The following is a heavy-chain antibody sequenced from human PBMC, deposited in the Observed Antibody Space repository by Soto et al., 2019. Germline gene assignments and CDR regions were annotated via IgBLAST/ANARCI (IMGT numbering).Heavy chain of an antibody. J-gene: IGHJ6*02. V-gene: IGHV3-15*07. D-gene: IGHD2-2*01. Sequence: PGGSLRLSCAASGFTFSNAWMNWVRQAPGKGLEWVGRIKSKTDGGTTDYAAPVKGRFTISRDDSKNTLYLQMNSLKTEDTAVYYCTTLAYPSSPYYYYYGMDVWGQGTTVTVSS. CDR1: GFTFSNAW. CDR3: TTLAYPSSPYYYYYGMDV. CDR2: IKSKTDGGTT.